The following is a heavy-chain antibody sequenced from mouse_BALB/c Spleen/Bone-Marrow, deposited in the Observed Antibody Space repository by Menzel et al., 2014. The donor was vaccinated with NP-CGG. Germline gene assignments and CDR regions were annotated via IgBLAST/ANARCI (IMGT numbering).Heavy chain of an antibody. D-gene: IGHD6-1*01. Sequence: LVESGPELVRPGASVKMSCKASDYTFTSYWMHWVKQRPGQGLEWIGMIDPSNSETRLNQKFKDKATLNVDKSSNTAYTHLSSLTSEDSAVYYCARTFQPRRAMDYWGQGSSVTVSS. CDR1: DYTFTSYW. CDR3: ARTFQPRRAMDY. CDR2: IDPSNSET. J-gene: IGHJ4*01. V-gene: IGHV1-74*01.